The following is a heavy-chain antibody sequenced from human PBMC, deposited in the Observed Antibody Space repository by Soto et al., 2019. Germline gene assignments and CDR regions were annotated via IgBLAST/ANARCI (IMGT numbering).Heavy chain of an antibody. CDR2: IHNSGST. CDR1: GGSFSGYY. V-gene: IGHV4-34*01. CDR3: ARSRYSGSYFFDY. Sequence: SETLSLTCAVYGGSFSGYYWSWIRQPPGKGLEWIADIHNSGSTHYNASLKSRVTISVDTSKNQFSLKLSSVTAADTAVYYCARSRYSGSYFFDYWGQGILVTVSS. D-gene: IGHD1-26*01. J-gene: IGHJ4*02.